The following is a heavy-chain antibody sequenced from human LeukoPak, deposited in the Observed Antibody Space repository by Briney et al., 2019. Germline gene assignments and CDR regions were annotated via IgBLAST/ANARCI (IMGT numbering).Heavy chain of an antibody. CDR2: IYYSGST. D-gene: IGHD6-19*01. J-gene: IGHJ4*02. Sequence: PSETLSLTCTVSGGSISSSSYYWGWIRQPPGKGLEWIGSIYYSGSTYYNPSLKSRVTISVDTSKNQFSLKLSSVTAADTAVYYCARGYSSGWYVDYWGQGTLVTVSS. V-gene: IGHV4-39*07. CDR1: GGSISSSSYY. CDR3: ARGYSSGWYVDY.